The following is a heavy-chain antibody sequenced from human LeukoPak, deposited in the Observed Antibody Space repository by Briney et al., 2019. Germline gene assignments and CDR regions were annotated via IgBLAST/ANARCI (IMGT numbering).Heavy chain of an antibody. CDR2: INPNSGGT. V-gene: IGHV1-2*02. Sequence: ASVKVSCKASGYTFTGYYMHWVRQAPGQGLEWMGWINPNSGGTNYAQKFQGRVTMTRDTSISTAYMELSRLRSDDTAVYYCARGQGIAVAGTALGDWFDPWGQGTLVTVSS. CDR3: ARGQGIAVAGTALGDWFDP. J-gene: IGHJ5*02. CDR1: GYTFTGYY. D-gene: IGHD6-19*01.